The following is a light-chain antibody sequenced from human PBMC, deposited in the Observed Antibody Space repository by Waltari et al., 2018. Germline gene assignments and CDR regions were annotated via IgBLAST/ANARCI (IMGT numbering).Light chain of an antibody. CDR3: SSHTTSSTLV. CDR2: DVT. V-gene: IGLV2-14*03. CDR1: SDYVGRYTF. J-gene: IGLJ2*01. Sequence: QSALTQPASVSGSPGQSITISCTGSSDYVGRYTFGSWYQQHPGKVPKLLIFDVTDRPSGVSDRFSGSKSGNTASLTISGLQPEDEADYYCSSHTTSSTLVFGGGTRVTVL.